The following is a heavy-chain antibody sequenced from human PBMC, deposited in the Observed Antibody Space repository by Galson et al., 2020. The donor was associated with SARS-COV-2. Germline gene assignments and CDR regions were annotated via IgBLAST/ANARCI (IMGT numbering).Heavy chain of an antibody. J-gene: IGHJ4*02. CDR2: IKEDGSEK. D-gene: IGHD1-1*01. CDR1: IFSFSNYW. V-gene: IGHV3-7*04. Sequence: GGSLRLSCAASIFSFSNYWMSWVRQSPGKGLEWVANIKEDGSEKNYVDSVKGRFTISRDNAKDSLYLQMNSLRAEDTAVYYCARACRYVGQWGQGTLVTVSS. CDR3: ARACRYVGQ.